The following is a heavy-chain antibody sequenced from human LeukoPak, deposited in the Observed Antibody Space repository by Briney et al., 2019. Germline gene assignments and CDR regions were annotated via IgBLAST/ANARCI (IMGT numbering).Heavy chain of an antibody. CDR1: KFSFSSYW. V-gene: IGHV3-74*01. CDR3: AKGTHSSSWHWFDS. CDR2: INSDGSRT. Sequence: GGSLRLSCAASKFSFSSYWMHWVRQAPGKGLVWVSRINSDGSRTNYADSVKGRFTISRDNAKNTLYLQMSSLRAEDTAVYYCAKGTHSSSWHWFDSWGQGTLVTVSS. J-gene: IGHJ5*01. D-gene: IGHD6-13*01.